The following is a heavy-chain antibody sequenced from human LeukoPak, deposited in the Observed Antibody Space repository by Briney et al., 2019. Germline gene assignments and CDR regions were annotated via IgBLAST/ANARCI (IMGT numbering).Heavy chain of an antibody. CDR2: ISSSGSYI. CDR1: GFTFSSYS. CDR3: AGEVLTATAFDC. J-gene: IGHJ4*02. D-gene: IGHD2-8*01. Sequence: GGSLRLSCAASGFTFSSYSMNWVRQAPGKGLEWVSSISSSGSYIYYADSVKGRFTISRDNAKNSLYLQMNSLRAEDAAAYYCAGEVLTATAFDCWGQGTLVTVSS. V-gene: IGHV3-21*01.